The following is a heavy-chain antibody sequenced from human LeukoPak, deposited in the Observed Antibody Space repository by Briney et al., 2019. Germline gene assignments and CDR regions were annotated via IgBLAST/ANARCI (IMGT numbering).Heavy chain of an antibody. CDR1: GFTFSGSA. J-gene: IGHJ4*02. V-gene: IGHV3-73*01. D-gene: IGHD4-17*01. CDR3: TTLTVTTVGFDY. CDR2: IRSKPNNYAT. Sequence: GGSLRLSCAASGFTFSGSAMHRVRQASGKGLEWVGRIRSKPNNYATAYAASVKGRFTISRDDSKNTAYLQMNSLKTEDTAVYHCTTLTVTTVGFDYWGQGTLVTVSS.